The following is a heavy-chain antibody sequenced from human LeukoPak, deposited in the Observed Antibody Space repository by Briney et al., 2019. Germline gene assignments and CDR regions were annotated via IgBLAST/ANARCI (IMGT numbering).Heavy chain of an antibody. CDR3: ARGGSYLSAFDI. CDR2: ISYDGSNK. J-gene: IGHJ3*02. Sequence: GGSLRLSCTTSRFTFSSYGMHWVRQAPGKGLEWVAVISYDGSNKYYADSVKGRFTISRDNSKNTLYLQMNSLRAEDTAVYYCARGGSYLSAFDIWGQGTMVTVSS. CDR1: RFTFSSYG. D-gene: IGHD1-26*01. V-gene: IGHV3-30*03.